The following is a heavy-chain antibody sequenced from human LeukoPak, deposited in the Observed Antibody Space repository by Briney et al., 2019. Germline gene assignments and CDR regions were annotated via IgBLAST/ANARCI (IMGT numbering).Heavy chain of an antibody. J-gene: IGHJ4*02. Sequence: GGSLRLSCAASGFTFSSYWTHWVRQAPGKGLVWVSRIKSDGSTTTYADSVKGRFTISRDNAKNTLYLQMNSPRAEDTAVYYCARVVDTHFDYWGQGTLVTVSS. CDR3: ARVVDTHFDY. CDR1: GFTFSSYW. V-gene: IGHV3-74*01. D-gene: IGHD5-18*01. CDR2: IKSDGSTT.